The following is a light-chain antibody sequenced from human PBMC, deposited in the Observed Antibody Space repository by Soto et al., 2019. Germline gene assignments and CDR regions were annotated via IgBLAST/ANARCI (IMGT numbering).Light chain of an antibody. V-gene: IGKV3-11*01. CDR1: ESVNNF. CDR2: DAS. CDR3: QQRWNRAYG. J-gene: IGKJ2*03. Sequence: EIVLTQSPATLSLSPGERATLSCRASESVNNFLAWYQQKPGQAPRLLIYDASNRATGVPARFSGSGSGTDFTLTISTLESEDFAVYYCQQRWNRAYGVGKGNNLEI.